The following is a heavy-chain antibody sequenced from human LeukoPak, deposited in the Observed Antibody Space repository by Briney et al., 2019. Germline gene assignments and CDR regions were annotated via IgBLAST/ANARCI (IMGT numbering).Heavy chain of an antibody. CDR1: GGSISSYY. CDR2: IYYSGST. J-gene: IGHJ6*02. V-gene: IGHV4-59*01. CDR3: ARVSPVAAADGMDV. D-gene: IGHD6-13*01. Sequence: SETLSLTCTVSGGSISSYYWSWIRQPPGKGLGWIGYIYYSGSTNYNPSLKSRVTISVDTSKNQFSLKLSSVTAADTAVYYCARVSPVAAADGMDVWGQGTTVTVSS.